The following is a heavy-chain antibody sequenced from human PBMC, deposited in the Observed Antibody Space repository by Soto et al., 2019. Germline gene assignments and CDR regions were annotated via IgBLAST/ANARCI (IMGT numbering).Heavy chain of an antibody. D-gene: IGHD3-22*01. J-gene: IGHJ4*02. CDR2: IYYTGTT. CDR1: GASISGGDYY. V-gene: IGHV4-30-4*01. CDR3: ARGMGMIRRHDS. Sequence: QVQLQESGPGLVKPSETLSLTCTVSGASISGGDYYWTWIRQSPGKGLEWIGNIYYTGTTYYNPSLKSRVTISVDTSNNQFSLSLNSVTATDTPVYYCARGMGMIRRHDSWGQGTLVIVST.